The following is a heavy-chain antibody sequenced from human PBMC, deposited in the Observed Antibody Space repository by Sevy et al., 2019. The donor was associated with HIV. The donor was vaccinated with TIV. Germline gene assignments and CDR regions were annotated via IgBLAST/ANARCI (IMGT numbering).Heavy chain of an antibody. CDR1: GFTFSNYW. V-gene: IGHV3-7*03. D-gene: IGHD3-16*02. Sequence: GGSLRLSCAASGFTFSNYWVTWVRQAPGKGLEWVAHIKQDGSEKHYVDSVKGRFTISRDNSKNSVYLQMNSLRAEDTAVYFCAREGYYDYIWGSYRYFNDYWGQGTMVTVSS. CDR2: IKQDGSEK. J-gene: IGHJ4*02. CDR3: AREGYYDYIWGSYRYFNDY.